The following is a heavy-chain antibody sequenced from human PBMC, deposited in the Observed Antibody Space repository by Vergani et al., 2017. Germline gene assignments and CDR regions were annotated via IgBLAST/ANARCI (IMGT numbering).Heavy chain of an antibody. CDR1: GGSISSGGYY. J-gene: IGHJ4*02. V-gene: IGHV4-31*01. CDR2: IYYSGST. Sequence: QVQLQESGPGLVKPSQTLSLTCTVSGGSISSGGYYWSWIRQHPGKGLEWIGYIYYSGSTYYNPSLKSLVTISVDTSKNQFSLKLSSVTAADTAVYYCGRGMGISGSYYFDYWGQGTLVTVSS. D-gene: IGHD3-22*01. CDR3: GRGMGISGSYYFDY.